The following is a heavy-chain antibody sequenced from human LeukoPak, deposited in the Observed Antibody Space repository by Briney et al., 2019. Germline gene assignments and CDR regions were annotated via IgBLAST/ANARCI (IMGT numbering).Heavy chain of an antibody. CDR2: VSVNGGKT. J-gene: IGHJ4*02. D-gene: IGHD3-22*01. V-gene: IGHV3-23*01. CDR3: ARETYDSSGSLDY. CDR1: GFIFSTYA. Sequence: GGSLRLSCAASGFIFSTYAMSWVRQAPGKGLEWVSVVSVNGGKTNYADSVKGRFTISRDNAKHSLYLQMNTLRAEDTALYYCARETYDSSGSLDYWGQGTLVTVSS.